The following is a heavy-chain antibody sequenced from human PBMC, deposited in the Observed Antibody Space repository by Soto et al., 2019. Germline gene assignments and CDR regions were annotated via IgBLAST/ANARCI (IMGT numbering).Heavy chain of an antibody. V-gene: IGHV1-24*01. Sequence: QVQLVQSGAEVKKPGASVKVSCKASGYTFSTYGINWVRQAPGKGLEWMGGFDPEDGETIYAQKFQGRVTMTEDTSTDTAYMELSSLRSEDTAVYYCAIARYYYDSSGYYSGYWFDPWGQGTLVTVSS. CDR3: AIARYYYDSSGYYSGYWFDP. J-gene: IGHJ5*02. D-gene: IGHD3-22*01. CDR1: GYTFSTYG. CDR2: FDPEDGET.